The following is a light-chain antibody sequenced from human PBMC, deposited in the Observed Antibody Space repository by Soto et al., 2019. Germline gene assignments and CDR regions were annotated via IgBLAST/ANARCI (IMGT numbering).Light chain of an antibody. Sequence: QSVLTQPPSASGTPGQRVTISCSGSSSNIGSNTVNWYQQLPGTAPKLLIYGNSNRPSGVPDRFSGSKSGTSASLAITGLQAEDEADYYCQSYDSSLIGSYVFGTGTKV. V-gene: IGLV1-40*01. CDR1: SSNIGSNT. CDR3: QSYDSSLIGSYV. J-gene: IGLJ1*01. CDR2: GNS.